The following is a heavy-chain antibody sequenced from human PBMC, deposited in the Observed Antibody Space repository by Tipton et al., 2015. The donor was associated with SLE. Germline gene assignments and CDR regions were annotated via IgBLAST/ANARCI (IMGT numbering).Heavy chain of an antibody. D-gene: IGHD3-10*01. CDR2: ISSAGNAI. Sequence: SLRLSCATSGFTFSNYEMNWVRQAPGKGLEWVSYISSAGNAIYYADSVRGRLTISRDNAKNSLYLQMNNLRAGDTAVYYCAKDGPRYYNYDYYFDLWGRGTLVTVSS. CDR3: AKDGPRYYNYDYYFDL. V-gene: IGHV3-48*03. CDR1: GFTFSNYE. J-gene: IGHJ2*01.